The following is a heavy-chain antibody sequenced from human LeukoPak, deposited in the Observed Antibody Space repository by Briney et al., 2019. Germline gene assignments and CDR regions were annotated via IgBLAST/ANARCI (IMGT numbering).Heavy chain of an antibody. CDR2: ISSSSSTI. CDR1: GFTFSSYG. Sequence: SGGSLRLSCAASGFTFSSYGMNWVRQAPGKGLEWVSYISSSSSTIYYADSVKGRFTISRDNAKNSLYLRMNSLRAEATAVYYFARDRQGGYKDWGQGTLVTVSS. J-gene: IGHJ4*02. D-gene: IGHD5-24*01. CDR3: ARDRQGGYKD. V-gene: IGHV3-48*01.